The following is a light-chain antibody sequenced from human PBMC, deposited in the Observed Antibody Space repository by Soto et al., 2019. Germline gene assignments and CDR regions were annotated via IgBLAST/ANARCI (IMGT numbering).Light chain of an antibody. CDR2: LAS. V-gene: IGKV3-11*01. J-gene: IGKJ1*01. Sequence: EIVLTQSPATLSSFPGDRVTLSCRASQAVNTRLAWYQHKPGQAPRLLTYLASNRADGVPARFSGSGSGTDFTLTISDVEPEDFAVYYCHQRQSWPRTFGQGTKVDIK. CDR1: QAVNTR. CDR3: HQRQSWPRT.